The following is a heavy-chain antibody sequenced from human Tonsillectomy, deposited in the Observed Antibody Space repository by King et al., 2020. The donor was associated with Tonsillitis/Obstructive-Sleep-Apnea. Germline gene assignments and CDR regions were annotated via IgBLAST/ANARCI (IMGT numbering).Heavy chain of an antibody. CDR2: INGDGSNT. CDR1: GFTFSSYW. D-gene: IGHD4-11*01. Sequence: VQLVESGGGLVQPGGSLRLSCAASGFTFSSYWLHWVRQAPGKGLVWVSRINGDGSNTSCADSVKGRFTISRDNAKNTLYLQMNSLKVEDTAVYYCARGGHYSYNWLDPWGQGILVTVSS. V-gene: IGHV3-74*01. CDR3: ARGGHYSYNWLDP. J-gene: IGHJ5*02.